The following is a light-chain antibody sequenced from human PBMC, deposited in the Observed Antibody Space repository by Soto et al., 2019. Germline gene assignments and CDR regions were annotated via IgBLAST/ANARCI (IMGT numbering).Light chain of an antibody. CDR1: SSGAADYNY. CDR2: DVS. J-gene: IGLJ1*01. Sequence: QSALTQPASVSGSPGQSVTISCSGISSGAADYNYVSWYQQHPGKAPKLMISDVSNRPSGISDRFSGSKSGNTASLTISGIQAQDEADYYCSSYTISTTVFGTGTKVTVL. CDR3: SSYTISTTV. V-gene: IGLV2-14*01.